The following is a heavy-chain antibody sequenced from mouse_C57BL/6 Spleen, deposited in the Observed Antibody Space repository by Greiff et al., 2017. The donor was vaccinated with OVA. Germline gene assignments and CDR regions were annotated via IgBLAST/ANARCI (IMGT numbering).Heavy chain of an antibody. CDR1: GFSLTSYG. Sequence: QVQLKESGPGLVQPSQSLSITCTVSGFSLTSYGVHWVRQSPGKGLEWLGVIWSGGSTDYNAAFISRLSISKDNYKSQVFFKMNSLQADDTAIYYCARNPTVVAHWYFDVWGTGTTVTVSS. CDR3: ARNPTVVAHWYFDV. V-gene: IGHV2-2*01. CDR2: IWSGGST. D-gene: IGHD1-1*01. J-gene: IGHJ1*03.